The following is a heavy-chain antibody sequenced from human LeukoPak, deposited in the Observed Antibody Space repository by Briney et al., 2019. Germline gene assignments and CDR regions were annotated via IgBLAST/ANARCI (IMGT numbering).Heavy chain of an antibody. V-gene: IGHV4-39*07. J-gene: IGHJ4*02. Sequence: SETLSLTCTVSGGSISSSSYYWGWIRQPPGKGLEWIGSIYYSGSTYYNPSLKSRVTISVDTSKNQFSLKLSSVTAADTAVYYCARVEFLEWSYYFDYWGQGTLVTVSS. CDR2: IYYSGST. CDR1: GGSISSSSYY. D-gene: IGHD3-3*01. CDR3: ARVEFLEWSYYFDY.